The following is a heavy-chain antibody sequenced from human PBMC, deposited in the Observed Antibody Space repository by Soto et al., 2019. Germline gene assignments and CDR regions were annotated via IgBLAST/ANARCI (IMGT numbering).Heavy chain of an antibody. D-gene: IGHD5-18*01. CDR1: GGTFSSYA. CDR3: ARELVAMVPNWFDP. J-gene: IGHJ5*02. CDR2: IIPIFGTA. V-gene: IGHV1-69*01. Sequence: QVQLVQSGAEVKKPGSSVKVSCKASGGTFSSYAISWVRQAPGQGLEWMGGIIPIFGTANYAQKFQGRVTVTADESKGTGFMELSRLGSEDTAVYYWARELVAMVPNWFDPWGQGTLVTVSS.